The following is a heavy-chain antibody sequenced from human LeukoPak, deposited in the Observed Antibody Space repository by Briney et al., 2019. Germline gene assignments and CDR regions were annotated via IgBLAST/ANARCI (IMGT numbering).Heavy chain of an antibody. V-gene: IGHV3-30*03. CDR2: ISYDGSNK. Sequence: GGSLRLSCAASGFTFSSYGMHWVRQAPGKGLEWVAVISYDGSNKYYADSVKGRFTISRDNSKNTLYLQMNSLRAEDTAVYYCARGGGKMSYYYYMDVWGKGTTVTISS. CDR1: GFTFSSYG. J-gene: IGHJ6*03. CDR3: ARGGGKMSYYYYMDV. D-gene: IGHD3-16*01.